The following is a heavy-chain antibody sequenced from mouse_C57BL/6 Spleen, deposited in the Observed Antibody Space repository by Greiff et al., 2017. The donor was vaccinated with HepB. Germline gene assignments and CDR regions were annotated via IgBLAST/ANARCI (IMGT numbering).Heavy chain of an antibody. V-gene: IGHV1-59*01. J-gene: IGHJ3*01. Sequence: QVQLQQPGAELVRPGTSVKLSCKASGYTFTSYWMHWVKQRPGQGLEWIGVIDPSDSYTNYNPKFKGKATLTVDTSSSTAYMQLSSLTSEDSAVYYCALYDGEAYWGQGTLVTVSA. D-gene: IGHD2-12*01. CDR2: IDPSDSYT. CDR3: ALYDGEAY. CDR1: GYTFTSYW.